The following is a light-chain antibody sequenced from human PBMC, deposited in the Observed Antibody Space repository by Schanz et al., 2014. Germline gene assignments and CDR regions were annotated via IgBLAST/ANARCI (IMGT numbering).Light chain of an antibody. J-gene: IGKJ1*01. CDR3: QQYGGSPKT. Sequence: EIVLTQSPATLSLSPGERATLSCRASQSVSSHLAWYQQKPGQAPRLLIYDASNRPTGIPDRFSGSGSGTDFTLTINRLETEDFAVYYCQQYGGSPKTFGQGTRVEI. CDR2: DAS. V-gene: IGKV3-20*01. CDR1: QSVSSH.